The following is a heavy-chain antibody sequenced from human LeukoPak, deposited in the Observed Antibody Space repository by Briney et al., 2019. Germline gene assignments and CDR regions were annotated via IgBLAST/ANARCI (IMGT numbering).Heavy chain of an antibody. Sequence: SVKVSCKASGGTFSSYAISWVRQAPGQGLEWMGGIIPIFGTANYAQKFQGRVTITADKSTSTAYMELSSLRSEDTAVYYCAIAAAGTGWFDPWGQGTLVTVSS. CDR2: IIPIFGTA. J-gene: IGHJ5*02. V-gene: IGHV1-69*06. D-gene: IGHD6-13*01. CDR3: AIAAAGTGWFDP. CDR1: GGTFSSYA.